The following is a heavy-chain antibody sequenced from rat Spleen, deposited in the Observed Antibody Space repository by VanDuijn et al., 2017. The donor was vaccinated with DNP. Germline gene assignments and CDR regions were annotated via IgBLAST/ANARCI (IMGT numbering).Heavy chain of an antibody. CDR3: ATRDIGTTTFDY. V-gene: IGHV5-19*01. Sequence: EVQLVESGGGLVQPGRSLKLSCAASGFTFSNYGMHWIRQAPTKGLEWVASISPSGGSTYYRDSVKGRFTISRDNAKSTLYLQMDSLRSEDTATYYCATRDIGTTTFDYWGQGVMVTVSS. CDR2: ISPSGGST. D-gene: IGHD1-5*01. CDR1: GFTFSNYG. J-gene: IGHJ2*01.